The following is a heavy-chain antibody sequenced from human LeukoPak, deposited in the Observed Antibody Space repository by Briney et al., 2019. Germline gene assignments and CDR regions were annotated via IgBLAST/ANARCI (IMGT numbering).Heavy chain of an antibody. CDR1: GFTFSSYA. CDR3: ARDLTGYSYGSSFDY. V-gene: IGHV3-30-3*01. J-gene: IGHJ4*02. D-gene: IGHD5-18*01. CDR2: ISYDGSNK. Sequence: GRSLRLSCAASGFTFSSYAMHWVRQAPGKGLEWVAVISYDGSNKYYADSVKGRFTISRDNSKNTLYLQMNSLRAEDTAVYYCARDLTGYSYGSSFDYWGQGTLVTVSS.